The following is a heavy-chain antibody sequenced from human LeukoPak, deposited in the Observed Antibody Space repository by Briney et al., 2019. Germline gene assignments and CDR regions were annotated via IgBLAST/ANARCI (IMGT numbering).Heavy chain of an antibody. CDR1: GFTFSSYG. D-gene: IGHD6-6*01. V-gene: IGHV3-64*01. Sequence: GGSLRLSCAASGFTFSSYGMHWVRQAPGQGLEYVSAITGSGDITYYANSVKGRFIISRDNSKNTLYLQLGSLRTEDMAIYYCARSSRSSGANWFDPWGQGTLVTVSS. J-gene: IGHJ5*02. CDR3: ARSSRSSGANWFDP. CDR2: ITGSGDIT.